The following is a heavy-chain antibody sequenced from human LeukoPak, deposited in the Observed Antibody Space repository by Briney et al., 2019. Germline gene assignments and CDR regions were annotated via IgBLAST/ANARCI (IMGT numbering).Heavy chain of an antibody. CDR1: GYTFTGYY. V-gene: IGHV1-2*02. CDR3: ARGGGGQYSSSWYYFDY. J-gene: IGHJ4*02. Sequence: GASVKVSCKASGYTFTGYYMHWVRQAPGQGLEWMGWINPNSGGTNYAQKFQGRVTITRDTSISTAYMELSRLRSDDTAVYYCARGGGGQYSSSWYYFDYWGQGTLVTVSS. D-gene: IGHD6-13*01. CDR2: INPNSGGT.